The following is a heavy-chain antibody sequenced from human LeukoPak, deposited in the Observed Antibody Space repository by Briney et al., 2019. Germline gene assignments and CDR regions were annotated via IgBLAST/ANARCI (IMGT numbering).Heavy chain of an antibody. CDR3: ARGPPFLEWEKNWFDP. CDR2: MYHSGSA. Sequence: PSETLSLTCSVSGGSIRSYYWSWIRQTPGKGLEWIGHMYHSGSANYNPSLWSRVTISMDKSKNQFSLNLRAVTAADTAVYYCARGPPFLEWEKNWFDPWGQGTLVTVSS. V-gene: IGHV4-4*09. D-gene: IGHD3-3*02. CDR1: GGSIRSYY. J-gene: IGHJ5*02.